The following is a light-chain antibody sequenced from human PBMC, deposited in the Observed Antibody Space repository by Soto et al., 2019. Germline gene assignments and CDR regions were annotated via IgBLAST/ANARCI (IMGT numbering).Light chain of an antibody. CDR3: SSYAGSNNLL. V-gene: IGLV2-8*01. J-gene: IGLJ2*01. CDR2: EVS. CDR1: SSDVGGYNF. Sequence: QSVLTQSPSASGSPGQSVTISCTGTSSDVGGYNFVSWYQQHPGKAPKLMIYEVSKRPSGVPDRFSGSKSGNTASLTVSGIQAEDEADYYCSSYAGSNNLLFGGGTKLTVL.